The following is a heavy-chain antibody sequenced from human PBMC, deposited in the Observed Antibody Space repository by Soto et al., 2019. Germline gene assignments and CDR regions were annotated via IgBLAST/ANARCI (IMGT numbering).Heavy chain of an antibody. D-gene: IGHD5-12*01. J-gene: IGHJ6*03. Sequence: EVPLVESGGGLVQPGGSLRLSCAASGFTVSSNYMSWVRQAPGKGLEWVSVLNIGGGTHYADSVKGRFSISRHNSKNTLYLQMNSLRAEDTAVYYCARDRREYSGYGHYYYCYMDVWGKGTTVTVSS. V-gene: IGHV3-53*04. CDR3: ARDRREYSGYGHYYYCYMDV. CDR2: LNIGGGT. CDR1: GFTVSSNY.